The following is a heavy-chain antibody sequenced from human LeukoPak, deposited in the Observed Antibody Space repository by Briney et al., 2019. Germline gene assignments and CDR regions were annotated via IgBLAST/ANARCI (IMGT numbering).Heavy chain of an antibody. D-gene: IGHD2-2*01. Sequence: ASEKVSCKASGYTFTSYGISWVRQAPGQGLEWMGWISAYNGNTNYAQKLQGRVTMTTDTSTSTAYMELRSLRSDDTAVYYCASGATYCSSTSCSLRDYFDYWGQGTLVTVSS. CDR2: ISAYNGNT. V-gene: IGHV1-18*01. J-gene: IGHJ4*02. CDR1: GYTFTSYG. CDR3: ASGATYCSSTSCSLRDYFDY.